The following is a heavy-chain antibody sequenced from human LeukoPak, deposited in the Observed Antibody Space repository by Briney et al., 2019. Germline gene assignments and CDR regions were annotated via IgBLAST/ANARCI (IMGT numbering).Heavy chain of an antibody. CDR3: ARLHYGDPTSWFDP. V-gene: IGHV4-59*08. J-gene: IGHJ5*02. CDR2: MYNSGLT. D-gene: IGHD2-21*02. Sequence: SGTLSLTCTVSGGSINSYYWSWIRQPPGKGLECIGYMYNSGLTNYNPSLKSRVAISVDTSKNQFSLRLSSVTAADTAVYYCARLHYGDPTSWFDPWGQGTLVTVSS. CDR1: GGSINSYY.